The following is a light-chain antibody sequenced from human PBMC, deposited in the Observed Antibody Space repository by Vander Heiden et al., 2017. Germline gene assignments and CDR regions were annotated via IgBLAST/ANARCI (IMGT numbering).Light chain of an antibody. CDR1: PSVSSD. Sequence: DIVMTQSPATLSVSQGERATLSCRASPSVSSDLAWYQQKPGQAPRLLIYGASTRATGIPARFSGSGYGTEFTLTISSQQSEDFAVYYCQQYNNWPPWTFGQGTKVEIK. J-gene: IGKJ1*01. V-gene: IGKV3-15*01. CDR3: QQYNNWPPWT. CDR2: GAS.